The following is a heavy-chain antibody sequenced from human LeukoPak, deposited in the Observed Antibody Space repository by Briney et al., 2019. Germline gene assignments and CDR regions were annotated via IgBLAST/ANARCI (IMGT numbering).Heavy chain of an antibody. D-gene: IGHD6-19*01. J-gene: IGHJ4*02. CDR2: IYYSGTT. CDR1: GGSISSSSYY. Sequence: SETLSLTCTVSGGSISSSSYYWGWIRQPPGKGLEWIGSIYYSGTTSYNPSLKSRVTISVDMSKNHFSLRLRSVTAADTAMYYCARGTLYRGWSYYLDFWGQGSQVTVPS. CDR3: ARGTLYRGWSYYLDF. V-gene: IGHV4-39*07.